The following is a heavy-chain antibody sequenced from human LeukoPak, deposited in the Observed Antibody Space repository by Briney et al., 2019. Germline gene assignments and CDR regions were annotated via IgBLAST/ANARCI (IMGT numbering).Heavy chain of an antibody. Sequence: GGSLRLSCAGSGFTFSSYAMSWVRQAPGKGLEWVSTVSGSGGSTYYADSVKGRFTISKDNSKNTLYLQMNRLRVDYTAVYYCAKESLVGSSSDSWGQGTLVTVSS. D-gene: IGHD2-8*02. CDR1: GFTFSSYA. J-gene: IGHJ5*02. CDR3: AKESLVGSSSDS. CDR2: VSGSGGST. V-gene: IGHV3-23*01.